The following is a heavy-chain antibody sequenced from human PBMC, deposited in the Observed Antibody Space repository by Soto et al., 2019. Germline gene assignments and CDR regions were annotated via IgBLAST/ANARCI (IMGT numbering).Heavy chain of an antibody. CDR1: GYIFSNYA. V-gene: IGHV1-3*01. CDR3: ARVPRYTSDIVEVPAVMFEDWFVP. J-gene: IGHJ5*02. D-gene: IGHD2-2*01. Sequence: QVQLVQSGAEVKKPGASVKVSCKASGYIFSNYAVQWVRQAPGQSLEWMGWIHAGNGDTKYSQKFHGRVTITRDTSASTADMELSGLRSEDTAVYYCARVPRYTSDIVEVPAVMFEDWFVPWGQGTLVTVSS. CDR2: IHAGNGDT.